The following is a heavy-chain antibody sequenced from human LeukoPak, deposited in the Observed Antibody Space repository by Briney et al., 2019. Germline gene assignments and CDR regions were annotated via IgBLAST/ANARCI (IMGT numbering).Heavy chain of an antibody. Sequence: SETLSLTCAIYGGSFSGYYWSWIRQPPGKGLEWIGEINHSGSTNYNPSLKSRVTISVDTSKNQFSLKLSSVTAADTAVYYCARQLGYCSSTSCYADKVDYWGQGTLVTVSS. CDR3: ARQLGYCSSTSCYADKVDY. D-gene: IGHD2-2*01. V-gene: IGHV4-34*01. CDR1: GGSFSGYY. J-gene: IGHJ4*02. CDR2: INHSGST.